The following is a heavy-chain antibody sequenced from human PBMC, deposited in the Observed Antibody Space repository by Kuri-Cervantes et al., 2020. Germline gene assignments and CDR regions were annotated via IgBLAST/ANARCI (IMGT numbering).Heavy chain of an antibody. J-gene: IGHJ4*02. D-gene: IGHD6-19*01. CDR3: AKGGREWLVPFDY. CDR1: GFTFSSYA. Sequence: GGSLRLSCAASGFTFSSYAMHWVRQAPGKGLEWVALISYDGSNKYYADSVKGRFTISRDNSKNTLYLQMNSLRAEDTAVYYCAKGGREWLVPFDYWGQGTLVTVSS. CDR2: ISYDGSNK. V-gene: IGHV3-30-3*01.